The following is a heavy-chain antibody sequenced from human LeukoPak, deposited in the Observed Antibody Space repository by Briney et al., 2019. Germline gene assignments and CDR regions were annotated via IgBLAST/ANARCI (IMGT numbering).Heavy chain of an antibody. CDR2: IHQDAGEK. CDR3: TTSKDHYSHH. CDR1: GFIFSDSW. Sequence: GGSLRLSCVASGFIFSDSWMTWVRQSPGKGLQWVASIHQDAGEKQYVDSGRGRFTISRDNAKNSLYLQMNSLRVEDTDMYYCTTSKDHYSHHWGQGTLVTVSS. V-gene: IGHV3-7*05. J-gene: IGHJ4*02.